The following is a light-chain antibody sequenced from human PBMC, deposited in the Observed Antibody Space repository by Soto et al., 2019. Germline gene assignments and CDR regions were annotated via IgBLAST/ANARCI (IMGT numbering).Light chain of an antibody. CDR2: AAS. J-gene: IGKJ1*01. CDR1: HSINNF. Sequence: DIQMTQSPSSLSASVGDRVTISCRASHSINNFLNWYQQYPGKAPKLLIYAASNLQSGVTLRFSGSGSGTDFTLTISSLQPEDFALYYCQPSYSTPHTFGQRTKVE. CDR3: QPSYSTPHT. V-gene: IGKV1-39*01.